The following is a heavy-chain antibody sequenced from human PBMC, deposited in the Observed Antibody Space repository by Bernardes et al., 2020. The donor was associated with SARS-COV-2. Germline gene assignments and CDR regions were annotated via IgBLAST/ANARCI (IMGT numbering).Heavy chain of an antibody. V-gene: IGHV4-59*08. CDR2: VYYSGST. J-gene: IGHJ6*02. CDR1: GGSIKNYF. D-gene: IGHD2-2*02. CDR3: ARLYDSRYYYYGMDV. Sequence: SETLSLTCTVSGGSIKNYFWSWIRQPPGKGLEWIGHVYYSGSTNYNPSLKSRVTISVDTSKNQFSLKLSSVTAADTAVYYCARLYDSRYYYYGMDVWGQGTTVTVSS.